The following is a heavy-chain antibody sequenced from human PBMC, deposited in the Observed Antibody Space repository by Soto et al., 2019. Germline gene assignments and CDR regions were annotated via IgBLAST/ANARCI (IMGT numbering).Heavy chain of an antibody. CDR2: IKQDGSEK. J-gene: IGHJ4*02. CDR3: ARDYHYDFWSGYYPD. D-gene: IGHD3-3*01. V-gene: IGHV3-7*01. Sequence: GSLRLSCAASGFTFSSYWMSWVRQAPGKGLEWVANIKQDGSEKYYVDSVKGRFTISRDNAKNSLYLQMNSLRAEDTAVYYCARDYHYDFWSGYYPDWGQGTLVTVSS. CDR1: GFTFSSYW.